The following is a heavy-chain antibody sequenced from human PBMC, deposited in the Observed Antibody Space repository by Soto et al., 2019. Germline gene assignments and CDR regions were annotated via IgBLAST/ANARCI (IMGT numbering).Heavy chain of an antibody. J-gene: IGHJ4*02. Sequence: EVQLLESGGGLVQPGGSLRLSCAASGFTFSRYSIYWVRQAPGKGLEWVSGISGSGTGTYYSDSVKGRFTISRDNSKNTLYLQMNSLRAEDTAVYYWAKGSSGYYDTFEYWGQGTLVTVSS. D-gene: IGHD3-22*01. V-gene: IGHV3-23*01. CDR3: AKGSSGYYDTFEY. CDR2: ISGSGTGT. CDR1: GFTFSRYS.